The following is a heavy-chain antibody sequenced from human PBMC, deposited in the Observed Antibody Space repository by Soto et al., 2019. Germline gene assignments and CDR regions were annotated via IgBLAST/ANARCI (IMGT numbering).Heavy chain of an antibody. CDR2: INAGNGNT. CDR3: ARGGMSYYDFWSGYSLPYGMDV. Sequence: QVQLVQSGAEVKKPGASVKVSCKASGYTFTSYAMHWVRQAPGQRLEWMGWINAGNGNTKYSQKFQGRVTITRDTSASTAYMELSSLRSEDTAVYYCARGGMSYYDFWSGYSLPYGMDVWGQGTTVTVSS. J-gene: IGHJ6*02. D-gene: IGHD3-3*01. V-gene: IGHV1-3*01. CDR1: GYTFTSYA.